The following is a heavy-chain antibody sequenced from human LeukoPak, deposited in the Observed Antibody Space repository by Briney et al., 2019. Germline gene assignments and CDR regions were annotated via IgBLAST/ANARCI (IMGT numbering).Heavy chain of an antibody. D-gene: IGHD2-2*01. J-gene: IGHJ3*02. CDR2: ISSSGSTI. Sequence: GGSLRLSCAASGFTLSDYYISWIRQAPGKGLEWISYISSSGSTINYGDSVKGRFTMSRDNAKNSLYLQMNSLRAEDTAVYYCAKARTCSATTSCYRHDAFDIWGQGTMVTVSS. V-gene: IGHV3-11*04. CDR1: GFTLSDYY. CDR3: AKARTCSATTSCYRHDAFDI.